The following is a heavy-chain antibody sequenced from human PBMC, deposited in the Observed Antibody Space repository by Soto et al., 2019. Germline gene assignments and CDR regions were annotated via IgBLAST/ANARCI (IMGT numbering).Heavy chain of an antibody. J-gene: IGHJ4*02. CDR1: GFTFIHYG. CDR3: AKDDDTSSHYSLLDF. D-gene: IGHD3-22*01. V-gene: IGHV3-33*06. Sequence: QVQLVESGGGVVQPGTSLRLSGAASGFTFIHYGIHWVRQAPGKGLEWVAVTWSGGRGEYYADSVRGRFTISRDNSKTTVYLQMNSLRVEDTAVYYCAKDDDTSSHYSLLDFRGQGTLVTVSS. CDR2: TWSGGRGE.